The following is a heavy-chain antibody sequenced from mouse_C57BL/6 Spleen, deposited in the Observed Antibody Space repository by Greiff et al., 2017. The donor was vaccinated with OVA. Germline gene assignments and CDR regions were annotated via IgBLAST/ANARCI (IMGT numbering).Heavy chain of an antibody. V-gene: IGHV14-2*01. CDR3: AVLYYGSSYIAY. Sequence: EVQRVESGAELVKPGASVKLSCPASGLNIKDYYMHWVKQRTEQGLGWIGRIDPEDGEPKYAPKFQGKSTITADTSSNTAYLQLSSLTSEDTAVYYCAVLYYGSSYIAYWGQGTLVTVSA. CDR1: GLNIKDYY. J-gene: IGHJ3*01. D-gene: IGHD1-1*01. CDR2: IDPEDGEP.